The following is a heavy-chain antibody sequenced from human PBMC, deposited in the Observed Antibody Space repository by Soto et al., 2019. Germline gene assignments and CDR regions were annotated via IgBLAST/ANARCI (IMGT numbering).Heavy chain of an antibody. CDR2: ISYDGSNK. CDR1: GFTFSSYG. Sequence: QVQLVESGGGVVQPGRSLRLSCAASGFTFSSYGMHWVRQAPGKGLEWVAVISYDGSNKYYADSVKGRFTISRDNSKNTLELQMNSLRAEDTAVYYCAKDSVPFYYYGMDVWGQGTTVTVSS. V-gene: IGHV3-30*18. CDR3: AKDSVPFYYYGMDV. D-gene: IGHD2-2*01. J-gene: IGHJ6*02.